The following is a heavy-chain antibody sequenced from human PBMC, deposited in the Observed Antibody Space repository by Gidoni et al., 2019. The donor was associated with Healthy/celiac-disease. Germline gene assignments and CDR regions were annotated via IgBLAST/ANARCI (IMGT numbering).Heavy chain of an antibody. Sequence: QLTLTESGPTLVQPTQTLTLTCTFSGFSLSTSGVGLGWIRQPPGKALEWLALIYWDDDKRYSPTLKSRLTITKDTSKNQVVLTMTNMDPVDTATYYCAHMPLTGYCTNGVCYRVFDYWGQGTLVTVSS. CDR3: AHMPLTGYCTNGVCYRVFDY. J-gene: IGHJ4*02. CDR2: IYWDDDK. V-gene: IGHV2-5*02. CDR1: GFSLSTSGVG. D-gene: IGHD2-8*01.